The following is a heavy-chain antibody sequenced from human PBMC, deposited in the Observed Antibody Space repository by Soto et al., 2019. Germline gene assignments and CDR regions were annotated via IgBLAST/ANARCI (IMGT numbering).Heavy chain of an antibody. CDR3: AKAPHARDEAGRGFDV. Sequence: EVQLLESGGGLEQTGGSLRLSCAASGFNFDSYAMGWVRQAPGKGLEWVSAISSRGDRVYYADSVKGRSTISRDNYKKKLFLQMNILRAEDTDVFYCAKAPHARDEAGRGFDVWGQGTLVTVSS. V-gene: IGHV3-23*01. J-gene: IGHJ4*02. CDR1: GFNFDSYA. D-gene: IGHD6-13*01. CDR2: ISSRGDRV.